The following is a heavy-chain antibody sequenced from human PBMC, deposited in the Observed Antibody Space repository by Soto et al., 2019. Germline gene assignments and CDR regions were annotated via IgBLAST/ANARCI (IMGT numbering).Heavy chain of an antibody. CDR2: IIPIFGTA. J-gene: IGHJ6*01. V-gene: IGHV1-69*13. CDR3: ARGGIAARANPVPYYYYYGMDV. Sequence: SVKVSCKASGGTFSSYAISWARQAPGQGLEWMGGIIPIFGTANYAQKLQGRVTITADESTSTAYMELSSLRSEDTAVYYCARGGIAARANPVPYYYYYGMDVWRQGTTVTVSS. CDR1: GGTFSSYA. D-gene: IGHD6-6*01.